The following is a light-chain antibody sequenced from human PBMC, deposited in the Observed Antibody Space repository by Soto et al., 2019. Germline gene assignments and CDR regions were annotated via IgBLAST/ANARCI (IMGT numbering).Light chain of an antibody. CDR2: GAS. CDR1: QSVSSK. V-gene: IGKV3-15*01. Sequence: EIVMTQSPATLSLSPGERVTLSCRASQSVSSKLAWYQQKPGQAPRLLIYGASTRAIGIPARFSGSGSGTEFTLTISSLKSEDFAVYYCQQYENWPPWTFGQGTKVEIK. CDR3: QQYENWPPWT. J-gene: IGKJ1*01.